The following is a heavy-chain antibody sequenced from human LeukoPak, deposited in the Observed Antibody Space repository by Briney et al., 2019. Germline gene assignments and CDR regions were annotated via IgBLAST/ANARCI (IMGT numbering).Heavy chain of an antibody. J-gene: IGHJ4*02. CDR1: ADSSISNW. V-gene: IGHV5-51*01. Sequence: ESLLISCKASADSSISNWFGWVRRLPPKKVGCMGIIYRRDSDITYSPSFQGQVTISVDKSISTAYLKWSSLKASDNAMYYCSRQPGTSLDYWGQGTLVTVSS. D-gene: IGHD3-10*01. CDR2: IYRRDSDI. CDR3: SRQPGTSLDY.